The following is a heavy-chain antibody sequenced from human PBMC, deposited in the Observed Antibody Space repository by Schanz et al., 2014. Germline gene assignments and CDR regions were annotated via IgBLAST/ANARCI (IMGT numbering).Heavy chain of an antibody. J-gene: IGHJ5*02. CDR3: AKAADWPVTRIDP. CDR2: LSEGGGGT. V-gene: IGHV3-23*01. CDR1: GFTFSTYA. D-gene: IGHD3-9*01. Sequence: EVKLLESGGTLVRPGGSLRLSCAASGFTFSTYAMAWVRQAPGKGLEWVSALSEGGGGTHYADAVRGRFTISSDSSKNTRYLQMSSLRADDTAVYYCAKAADWPVTRIDPWGQGTLVTVSS.